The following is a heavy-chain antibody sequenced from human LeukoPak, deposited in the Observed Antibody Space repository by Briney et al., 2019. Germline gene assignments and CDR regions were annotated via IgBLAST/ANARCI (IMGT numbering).Heavy chain of an antibody. Sequence: SETLSLTCTVSGGSISSSSYYWGWIRQPPGKGLEWIGSIYYSGSTYYNLSLKSRVTISVDTSKNQFSLKLSSVTAADTAVYYCARRVDCSSTSCYRTPYFDYWGQGTLVTVSS. J-gene: IGHJ4*02. CDR2: IYYSGST. D-gene: IGHD2-2*01. CDR3: ARRVDCSSTSCYRTPYFDY. CDR1: GGSISSSSYY. V-gene: IGHV4-39*01.